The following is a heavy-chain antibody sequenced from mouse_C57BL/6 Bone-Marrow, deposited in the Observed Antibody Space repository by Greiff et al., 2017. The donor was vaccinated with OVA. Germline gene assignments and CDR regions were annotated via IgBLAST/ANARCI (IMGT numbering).Heavy chain of an antibody. V-gene: IGHV1-55*01. CDR1: GYTFTSYW. CDR2: IYPGSGST. J-gene: IGHJ3*01. D-gene: IGHD2-3*01. CDR3: ASWGWLLPGFAY. Sequence: VQLQQSGAELVKPGASVKMSCKASGYTFTSYWITWVKQRPGQGLEWIGDIYPGSGSTNYNEKFKSKATLTVDTSSSTAYMQLSSLTSEDSAVYYCASWGWLLPGFAYWGQGTLVTVSA.